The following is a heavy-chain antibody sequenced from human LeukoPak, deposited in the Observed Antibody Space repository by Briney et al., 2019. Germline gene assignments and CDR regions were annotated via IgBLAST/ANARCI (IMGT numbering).Heavy chain of an antibody. J-gene: IGHJ1*01. D-gene: IGHD1-26*01. V-gene: IGHV3-21*01. CDR1: GFTFSDYS. Sequence: GGSLRLSCAASGFTFSDYSMNWVRQAPGKGLEWVSSISRSSRHLYYGGSVKGRFSIPRDDAKNSLHLQMNSLRAEDTAVYYCVRDLMAMGATTAYLHQWGQGTLVTVSS. CDR3: VRDLMAMGATTAYLHQ. CDR2: ISRSSRHL.